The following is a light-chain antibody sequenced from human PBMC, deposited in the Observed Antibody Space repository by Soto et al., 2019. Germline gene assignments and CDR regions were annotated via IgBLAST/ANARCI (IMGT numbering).Light chain of an antibody. Sequence: VLTQSPATVSLYPGERVTLSCRASQSVNIYLAWYQQKPGQAPRLLIYGASSRATGIPDRFSGSGSGTDFTLTISRLEPEDFAVYYCQQYGSSPTFGQGTKVDIK. V-gene: IGKV3-20*01. CDR1: QSVNIY. CDR2: GAS. J-gene: IGKJ1*01. CDR3: QQYGSSPT.